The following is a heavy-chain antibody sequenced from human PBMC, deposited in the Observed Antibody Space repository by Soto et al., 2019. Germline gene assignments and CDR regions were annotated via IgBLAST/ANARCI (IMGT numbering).Heavy chain of an antibody. CDR1: GFTLSDHY. CDR3: VRWDSGNPEN. V-gene: IGHV3-72*01. Sequence: ESGGRLVQPGGSLRLSCVVSGFTLSDHYIDWVRQAPGKGLEWVGRTKNKAQRYTTEYAASVKGRFTISRDDSENSVYLQMNSLKTEDTAVYYCVRWDSGNPENWGQGTLVTVSS. J-gene: IGHJ4*02. D-gene: IGHD1-26*01. CDR2: TKNKAQRYTT.